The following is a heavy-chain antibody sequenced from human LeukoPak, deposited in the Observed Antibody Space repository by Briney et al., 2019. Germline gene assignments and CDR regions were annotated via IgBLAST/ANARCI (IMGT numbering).Heavy chain of an antibody. V-gene: IGHV4-31*03. J-gene: IGHJ5*02. CDR1: GGPLRRGGYY. D-gene: IGHD3-10*01. CDR2: MYYSGIP. CDR3: AREVAGVYYGSGSYGWFDP. Sequence: SQPVSLICTVSGGPLRRGGYYWRSSRRPPAEGLVRIGYMYYSGIPYYDPSIKSRLTISVDTSKNQFSLKLSSVTAADTAVYYCAREVAGVYYGSGSYGWFDPWGQGTLVTVSS.